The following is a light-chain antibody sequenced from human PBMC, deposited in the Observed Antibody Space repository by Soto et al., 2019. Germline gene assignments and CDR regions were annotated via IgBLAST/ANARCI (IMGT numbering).Light chain of an antibody. CDR2: EVS. V-gene: IGLV2-14*01. J-gene: IGLJ1*01. CDR3: SSYTSTSTFV. CDR1: SSDVGGYKY. Sequence: QSALTQPASVSGSPGQSITISCTGTSSDVGGYKYVSWYQQHPGKAPKLMIYEVSNRPLGVSNRFSGSKSDNTASLTISGLQAEDEADYYCSSYTSTSTFVFGTGTKLTVL.